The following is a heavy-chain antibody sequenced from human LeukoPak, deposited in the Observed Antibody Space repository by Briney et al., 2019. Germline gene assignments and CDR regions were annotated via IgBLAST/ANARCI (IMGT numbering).Heavy chain of an antibody. D-gene: IGHD5-24*01. CDR1: GFTFSSYS. CDR2: ISSSSSYI. J-gene: IGHJ4*02. CDR3: ARGAGYGDYVDY. V-gene: IGHV3-21*01. Sequence: GGSLRLSCAASGFTFSSYSMNWVRQAPGKGLEWVSSISSSSSYIYYADAVKGRFTISRDNAKNSLYLQMNSLRAEDTAVYYCARGAGYGDYVDYWGQGTLVTVSS.